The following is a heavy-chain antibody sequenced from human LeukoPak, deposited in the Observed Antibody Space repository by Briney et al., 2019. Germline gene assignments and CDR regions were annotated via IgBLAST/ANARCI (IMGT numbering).Heavy chain of an antibody. CDR3: ARGSDVVIIKNAFDI. J-gene: IGHJ3*02. Sequence: PSETLSLTCTVSGGSISSSSYYWGWVRQPPGKGLEWIGEIYHSGSTNYNPSLKSRVTISVDKSKNQFSLKLSSVTAADTAVYYCARGSDVVIIKNAFDIWGQGTMVTVSS. V-gene: IGHV4-39*07. CDR2: IYHSGST. CDR1: GGSISSSSYY. D-gene: IGHD3-22*01.